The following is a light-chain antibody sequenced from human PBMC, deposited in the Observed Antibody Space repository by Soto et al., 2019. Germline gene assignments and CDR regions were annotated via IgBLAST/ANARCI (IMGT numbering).Light chain of an antibody. V-gene: IGKV1-6*01. CDR3: LQDYNYPQT. J-gene: IGKJ1*01. CDR2: AAS. Sequence: IQMTQSPSSLSASVEDRVIITCRASQSISNHLNWYQQKPGKAPKLLIFAASSLQSGVPSRFSRSRSGTDFTLTISSLQPEDFATYYCLQDYNYPQTFGQGTKVDIK. CDR1: QSISNH.